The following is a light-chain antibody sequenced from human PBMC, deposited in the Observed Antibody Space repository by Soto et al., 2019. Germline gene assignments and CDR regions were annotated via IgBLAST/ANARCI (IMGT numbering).Light chain of an antibody. CDR1: QSISSS. CDR2: AAS. J-gene: IGKJ1*01. Sequence: DIQMTQSPSSLSASVGDRVTITCRASQSISSSLNWYQHKPGKAPKLLIYAASNLQSGVPSRFSGSGSGTDFTLTISSLQPEDFAAYYCQQSFSTPRTFGQGTKVEI. CDR3: QQSFSTPRT. V-gene: IGKV1-39*01.